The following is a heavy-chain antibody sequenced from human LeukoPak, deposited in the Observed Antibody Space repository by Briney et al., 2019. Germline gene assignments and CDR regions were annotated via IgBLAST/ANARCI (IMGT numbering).Heavy chain of an antibody. Sequence: ASVKVSCKASGYTFNGHYIHWGGQSPGQGREGMGRINPKSGGRVFAQKFQGRVTLTTDTSVNTAHLELSNLTSDDTAVYYCATGYSGYDLKFDHWGQGTLVTVSS. CDR1: GYTFNGHY. V-gene: IGHV1-2*06. CDR3: ATGYSGYDLKFDH. CDR2: INPKSGGR. J-gene: IGHJ5*02. D-gene: IGHD5-12*01.